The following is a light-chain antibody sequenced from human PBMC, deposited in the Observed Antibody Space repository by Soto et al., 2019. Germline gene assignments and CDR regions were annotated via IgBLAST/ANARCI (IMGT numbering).Light chain of an antibody. J-gene: IGLJ2*01. CDR2: LNSDGSH. CDR3: QTWGTGIHVV. CDR1: SGHSSYA. V-gene: IGLV4-69*01. Sequence: QSVLTQSPSASASLGASVKLTCTLSSGHSSYAIAWHQQQPEKGPRYLMKLNSDGSHSKGDGIPDRFSGSRSGAEWYLTISSLQSEDEADYYCQTWGTGIHVVFGGGTKLTVL.